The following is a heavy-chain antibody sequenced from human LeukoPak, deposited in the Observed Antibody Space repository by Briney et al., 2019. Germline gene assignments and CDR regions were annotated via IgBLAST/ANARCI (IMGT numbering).Heavy chain of an antibody. CDR1: GFTFSSYS. D-gene: IGHD3-9*01. V-gene: IGHV3-21*04. J-gene: IGHJ4*02. CDR3: ATILRYFDWFGDY. CDR2: ISSSSSYI. Sequence: GGSLRLSCAASGFTFSSYSMNWVRQAPGKGLEWVSSISSSSSYIYYADSVKGRFTISRDNSKNTLYLQMNSLRAEDTAVYYCATILRYFDWFGDYWGQGTLVTVSS.